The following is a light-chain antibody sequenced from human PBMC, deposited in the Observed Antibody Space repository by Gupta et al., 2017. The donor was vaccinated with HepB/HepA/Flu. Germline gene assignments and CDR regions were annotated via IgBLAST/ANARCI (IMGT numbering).Light chain of an antibody. V-gene: IGLV1-47*01. J-gene: IGLJ1*01. CDR2: RNH. Sequence: QSVLPQPPPASGTPGRTVTTSCSGSGSNIGSNDLYWYQQFPGTAPKLLIYRNHQRPSGVPNRFSGSKSGTSASLSISGLRSEDEADYYCAAWDDSLNDYVFGTGTKVTVL. CDR3: AAWDDSLNDYV. CDR1: GSNIGSND.